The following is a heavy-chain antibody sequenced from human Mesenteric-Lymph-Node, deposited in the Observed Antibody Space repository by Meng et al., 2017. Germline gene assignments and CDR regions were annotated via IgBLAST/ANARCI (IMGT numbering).Heavy chain of an antibody. Sequence: ASVKVSCKASGYTFTSYDINWVRQATGQGLEWMGWMNPNSGNTGYAQKFQGRVTITRNTSISTAYMELSRLRSEDTAVYYCARFGELSPDAFDIWGQGTRVTVSS. V-gene: IGHV1-8*03. D-gene: IGHD3-10*01. CDR1: GYTFTSYD. CDR3: ARFGELSPDAFDI. CDR2: MNPNSGNT. J-gene: IGHJ3*02.